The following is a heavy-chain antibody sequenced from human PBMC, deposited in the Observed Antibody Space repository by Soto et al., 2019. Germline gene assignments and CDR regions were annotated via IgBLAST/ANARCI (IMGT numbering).Heavy chain of an antibody. D-gene: IGHD3-3*01. Sequence: PSETLSLTCAVYGGSFSGYYWSWIRKPPGKGLEWIGEINNSGSTNYNPSLKSRVTISVDTSKNQFSLKLSSVTAADTAVYYCARGSDITIFGVVTINWFDPWGQGTLVTVSS. CDR2: INNSGST. V-gene: IGHV4-34*01. CDR1: GGSFSGYY. CDR3: ARGSDITIFGVVTINWFDP. J-gene: IGHJ5*02.